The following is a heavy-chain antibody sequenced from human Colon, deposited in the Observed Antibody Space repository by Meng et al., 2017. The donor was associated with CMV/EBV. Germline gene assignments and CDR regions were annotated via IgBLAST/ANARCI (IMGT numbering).Heavy chain of an antibody. CDR3: ARAMYYYDNSGFGH. Sequence: AGSLRLSCAASRFSFSSYSMRWARQAPGKGLEWVDNINQDGSEKYYLDSVKGRVTISRDNAKNSLYLHMNSLRAEDTAVYYCARAMYYYDNSGFGHWGQGTLVTVSS. CDR1: RFSFSSYS. J-gene: IGHJ4*02. D-gene: IGHD3-22*01. CDR2: INQDGSEK. V-gene: IGHV3-7*01.